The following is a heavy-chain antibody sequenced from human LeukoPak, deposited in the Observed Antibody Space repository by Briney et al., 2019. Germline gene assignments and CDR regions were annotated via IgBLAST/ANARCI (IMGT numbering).Heavy chain of an antibody. J-gene: IGHJ4*02. D-gene: IGHD1-26*01. CDR1: GNSFTTYS. V-gene: IGHV5-51*01. Sequence: GESLKISCRGSGNSFTTYSIGWVRQMPGKGLEWMGIIYPGDSDTRNSPSFQGQATIPDAKSISPAYLQWSGLKASDTAINYCARCGVGASFFDNWARGTLVTVSS. CDR3: ARCGVGASFFDN. CDR2: IYPGDSDT.